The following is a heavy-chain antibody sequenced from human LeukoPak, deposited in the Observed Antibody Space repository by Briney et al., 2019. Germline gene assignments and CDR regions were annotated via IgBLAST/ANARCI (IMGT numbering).Heavy chain of an antibody. Sequence: GGSLRLSCTASGFTFSNYAMSWVRQAPGKGLEWVSSISGSGFSTYYADSVKGRFTISRDSSKNTLYLQMNSLRADDTAVYYCARGRSSGPYFFDYWGQGTLVTVSS. CDR2: ISGSGFST. CDR1: GFTFSNYA. CDR3: ARGRSSGPYFFDY. V-gene: IGHV3-23*01. J-gene: IGHJ4*02. D-gene: IGHD3-22*01.